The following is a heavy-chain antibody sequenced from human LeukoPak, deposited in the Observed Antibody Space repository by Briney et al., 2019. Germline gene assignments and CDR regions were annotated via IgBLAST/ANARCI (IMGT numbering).Heavy chain of an antibody. CDR1: GFTFSSYG. J-gene: IGHJ4*02. CDR2: ISYDGSNK. V-gene: IGHV3-30*18. Sequence: GGSLRLSCAASGFTFSSYGMHWVRQAPGKGLEWVAVISYDGSNKYYADSVKGRFTISRDNSKNTLYLQMNSLRAEDTAVYYCAKVGIAVADFDYWGQGTLVTVSS. D-gene: IGHD6-19*01. CDR3: AKVGIAVADFDY.